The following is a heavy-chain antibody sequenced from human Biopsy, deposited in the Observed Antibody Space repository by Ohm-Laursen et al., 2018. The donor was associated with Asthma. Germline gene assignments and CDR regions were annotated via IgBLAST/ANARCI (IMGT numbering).Heavy chain of an antibody. J-gene: IGHJ1*01. V-gene: IGHV3-7*01. D-gene: IGHD3-3*02. CDR1: GFTLSSYA. CDR3: ARTFHFWSPYHAEHYQL. CDR2: IKHDGSEK. Sequence: SLRLSCAASGFTLSSYAMSWVRQVPGKGLEWVANIKHDGSEKNHVDSLKGRFTISGDNAKNSLYLQMNSLRAEDTAVYYCARTFHFWSPYHAEHYQLWGQGTLVTVSS.